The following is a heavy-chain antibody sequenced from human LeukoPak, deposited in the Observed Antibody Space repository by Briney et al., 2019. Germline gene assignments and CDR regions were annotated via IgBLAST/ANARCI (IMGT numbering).Heavy chain of an antibody. D-gene: IGHD3-22*01. Sequence: ASVKVSCKASGYTFTSYSINWVRQAPGQGLEWMGWISAYNGNTNYAQKLQGRVTMTTDTSTSTAYMELRSLRSDDTAVYYCARDRPYYYDSSGYKGFDYWGQGTLVTVSS. CDR3: ARDRPYYYDSSGYKGFDY. CDR2: ISAYNGNT. J-gene: IGHJ4*02. CDR1: GYTFTSYS. V-gene: IGHV1-18*01.